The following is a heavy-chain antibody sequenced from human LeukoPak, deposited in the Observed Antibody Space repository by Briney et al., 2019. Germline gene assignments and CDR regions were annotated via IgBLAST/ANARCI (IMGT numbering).Heavy chain of an antibody. J-gene: IGHJ6*02. CDR3: ARADDFWSGYYLF. Sequence: SVKVSCKASGGTFISYAISWVRQAPGQGLEWMGRIIPILGIANYAQKFQGRVTITADKSTSTAYMELSSLRSEDTAVYYCARADDFWSGYYLFWGQGTTVTVSS. D-gene: IGHD3-3*01. V-gene: IGHV1-69*04. CDR2: IIPILGIA. CDR1: GGTFISYA.